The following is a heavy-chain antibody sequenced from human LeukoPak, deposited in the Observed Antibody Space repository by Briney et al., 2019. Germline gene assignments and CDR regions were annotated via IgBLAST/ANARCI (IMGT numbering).Heavy chain of an antibody. V-gene: IGHV3-23*01. J-gene: IGHJ4*02. CDR1: GLTFSSYA. CDR2: ISGSGGST. Sequence: PGGSLRLSCAASGLTFSSYAMSWVRQAPGKGLEWVSAISGSGGSTYYADSVKGRFTLSRDNSKNTLYLQMNSLRAEDTAVYYCAKDRNMITFGGGWGQGTLVTVS. CDR3: AKDRNMITFGGG. D-gene: IGHD3-16*01.